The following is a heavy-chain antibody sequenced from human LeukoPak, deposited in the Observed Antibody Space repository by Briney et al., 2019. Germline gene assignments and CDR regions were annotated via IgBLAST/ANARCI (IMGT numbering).Heavy chain of an antibody. CDR1: GFSVSSNY. V-gene: IGHV3-53*05. J-gene: IGHJ4*02. CDR3: ARELPFDY. CDR2: LYSGDTT. Sequence: GGSLRLSCAISGFSVSSNYMSWVRQAPGKGLEWVSVLYSGDTTFYGDSVMGRFTISRDNAKNSLYLQMNSLRAEDMAVYYCARELPFDYWGQGTLVTVSS.